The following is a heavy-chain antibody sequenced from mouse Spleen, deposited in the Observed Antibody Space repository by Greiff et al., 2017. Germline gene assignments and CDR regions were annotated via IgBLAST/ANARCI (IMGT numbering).Heavy chain of an antibody. Sequence: VQLQQSGAELVRPGASVKLSCTASGFNIKDDYMHWVKQRPEQGLEWIGWIDPENGDTEYASKFQGKATITADTSSNTAYLQLSSLTSEDTAVYYCLYYGSSLFAYWGQGTLVTVSA. CDR3: LYYGSSLFAY. D-gene: IGHD1-1*01. J-gene: IGHJ3*01. CDR1: GFNIKDDY. V-gene: IGHV14-4*01. CDR2: IDPENGDT.